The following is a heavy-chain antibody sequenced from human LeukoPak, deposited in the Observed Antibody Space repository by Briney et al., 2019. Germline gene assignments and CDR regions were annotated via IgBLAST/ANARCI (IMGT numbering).Heavy chain of an antibody. V-gene: IGHV3-13*01. Sequence: GGSLRLSCAASGFTFSSYDMHWVRQATGKGLEWVSAIGTAGDTYYPGSVKGRFTISRENAKNSLYLQMNSLRAEDTAVYYCARETPGAGHFDYWGQGSLVTVSS. D-gene: IGHD7-27*01. J-gene: IGHJ4*02. CDR1: GFTFSSYD. CDR3: ARETPGAGHFDY. CDR2: IGTAGDT.